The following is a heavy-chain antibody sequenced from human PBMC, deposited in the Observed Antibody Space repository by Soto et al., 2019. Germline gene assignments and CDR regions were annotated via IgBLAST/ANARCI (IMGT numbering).Heavy chain of an antibody. V-gene: IGHV2-26*01. CDR1: GSSLSNARMG. CDR2: IFSNDEK. D-gene: IGHD3-10*01. Sequence: SGPTLVNPTETLTLTCTVSGSSLSNARMGVSWIRQPPGKALEWLAHIFSNDEKSYSTSLKSRLTISKDTSKSQVVLTMTNMDPVDTATYYCARMLITMVRGVPGYYYGMDVWGQGT. CDR3: ARMLITMVRGVPGYYYGMDV. J-gene: IGHJ6*02.